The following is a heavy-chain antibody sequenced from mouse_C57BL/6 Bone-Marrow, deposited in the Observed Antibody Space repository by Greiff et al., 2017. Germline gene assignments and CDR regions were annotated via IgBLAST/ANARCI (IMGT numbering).Heavy chain of an antibody. V-gene: IGHV10-3*01. D-gene: IGHD1-1*02. J-gene: IGHJ3*01. CDR2: IRSKSSNYAT. CDR3: VRDYGPQRGFAY. Sequence: EAGGGLVQPKGSLKLSCAASGFTFNTYAMHWVRQAPGKGLEWVARIRSKSSNYATYYADSVKDRYTISRDVSQSMLYLQMNNLKTEDTAMYYCVRDYGPQRGFAYGGQGTLVTVSA. CDR1: GFTFNTYA.